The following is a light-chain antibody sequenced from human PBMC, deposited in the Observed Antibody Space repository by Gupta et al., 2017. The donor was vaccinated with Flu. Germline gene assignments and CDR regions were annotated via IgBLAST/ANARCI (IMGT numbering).Light chain of an antibody. J-gene: IGLJ2*01. V-gene: IGLV3-21*02. CDR3: QVWYDDSDHHVV. CDR2: DDA. Sequence: SYALAQAPSASVAPGQTARVTCGGDNIAIKSVHWYQQKQGQAPLLVVDDDADRPSGIPERFSASNSGNTATLTISRVEAGDEADYYCQVWYDDSDHHVVFGGGTKLTVL. CDR1: NIAIKS.